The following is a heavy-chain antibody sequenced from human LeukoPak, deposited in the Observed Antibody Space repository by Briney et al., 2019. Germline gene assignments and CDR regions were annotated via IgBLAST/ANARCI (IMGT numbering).Heavy chain of an antibody. V-gene: IGHV3-9*01. CDR2: ISWNSGSI. CDR3: ARPDPTL. CDR1: GFTFDDYA. J-gene: IGHJ4*02. Sequence: GGSLRLSCAASGFTFDDYAMHWVRQAPGKGLEWVSGISWNSGSIGYADSVKGRFTISRDNAKNSLYLQMNSLRAEDTAVYYCARPDPTLWGQGTLVTVSS.